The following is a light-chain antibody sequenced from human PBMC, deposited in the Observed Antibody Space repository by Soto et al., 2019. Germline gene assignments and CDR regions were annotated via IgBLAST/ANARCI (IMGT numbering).Light chain of an antibody. CDR2: GAA. CDR3: QQYHSWPA. CDR1: QSVFSS. J-gene: IGKJ4*02. Sequence: VMTQSPATLSVSPGERVTLSCRASQSVFSSLAWYQQKPGQAPRLLIYGAATRATSVPARFSGSGCGTEFTLTITSLQSEDFALYYCQQYHSWPAFGRGTKVEIK. V-gene: IGKV3-15*01.